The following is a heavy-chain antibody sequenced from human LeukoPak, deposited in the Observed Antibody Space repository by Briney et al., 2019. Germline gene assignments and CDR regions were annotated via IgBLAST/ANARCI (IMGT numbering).Heavy chain of an antibody. CDR3: AKAKRNSDYLFDY. Sequence: PDTSLRLSCVASGFTFDDYVMHWVRQAPGKGLEWVSSIGWNNDKILYADSVKGRFTISRDNAGRSLFLQMNSLRPEDTAFYYCAKAKRNSDYLFDYWGQGTLVAVSS. J-gene: IGHJ4*02. CDR1: GFTFDDYV. V-gene: IGHV3-9*01. D-gene: IGHD5-12*01. CDR2: IGWNNDKI.